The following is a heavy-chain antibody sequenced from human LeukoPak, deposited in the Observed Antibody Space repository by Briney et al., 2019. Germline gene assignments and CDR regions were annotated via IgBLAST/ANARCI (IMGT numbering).Heavy chain of an antibody. J-gene: IGHJ4*02. CDR1: GYRFTSYW. V-gene: IGHV5-51*01. D-gene: IGHD4-23*01. CDR2: IYAGESDT. CDR3: ARRGVRWSFYYFDY. Sequence: GGSLKIPCKGLGYRFTSYWIDWVPQMPGKGLEWMGLIYAGESDTRYSAPFQGQVTISADKTISTAYLQWSSLKASGTAMYYCARRGVRWSFYYFDYWGQGTLVTVSS.